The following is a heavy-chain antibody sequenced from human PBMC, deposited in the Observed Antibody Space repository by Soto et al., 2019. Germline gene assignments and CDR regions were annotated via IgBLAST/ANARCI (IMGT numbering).Heavy chain of an antibody. J-gene: IGHJ5*02. V-gene: IGHV3-23*01. CDR3: AKDGVNYDILTGYYMIFDP. CDR1: GFTSSSYA. Sequence: PGGSLRLSCGASGFTSSSYAMSWVRQAPGKGLEWVSAISGSGGSTYYADSVKGRFTISRDKSKNTLYLQMNSLRAEDTAVYYCAKDGVNYDILTGYYMIFDPWGQGTLVTVS. CDR2: ISGSGGST. D-gene: IGHD3-9*01.